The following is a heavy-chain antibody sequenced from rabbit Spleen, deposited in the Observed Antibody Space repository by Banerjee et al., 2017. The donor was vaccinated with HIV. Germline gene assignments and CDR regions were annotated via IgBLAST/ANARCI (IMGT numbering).Heavy chain of an antibody. CDR3: ARDSAYGSSRGYPNL. V-gene: IGHV1S45*01. D-gene: IGHD1-1*01. CDR1: GFSFSSNW. J-gene: IGHJ4*01. Sequence: LEESGGGLVKPGGTLTLTCTVSGFSFSSNWICWVRQAPGKGLEWIACIDTNDGDTDYANWPKGRFTISKTSSTTVTLQMTSLTAADTATYFCARDSAYGSSRGYPNLWGPGTLVTVS. CDR2: IDTNDGDT.